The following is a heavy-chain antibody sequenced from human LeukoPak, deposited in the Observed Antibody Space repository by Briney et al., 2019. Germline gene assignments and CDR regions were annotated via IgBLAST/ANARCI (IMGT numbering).Heavy chain of an antibody. V-gene: IGHV1-18*01. D-gene: IGHD3-22*01. Sequence: GASVKVSCKTSGYTFTSYGISWVRQAPGQGLEWMGWISAYNGNTNHAQKLQGRVTMTTDTPTTTAYMELRNLTSDDTAVYYCARYYDSSGYYADYWGQGTLVTVSS. CDR3: ARYYDSSGYYADY. CDR1: GYTFTSYG. J-gene: IGHJ4*02. CDR2: ISAYNGNT.